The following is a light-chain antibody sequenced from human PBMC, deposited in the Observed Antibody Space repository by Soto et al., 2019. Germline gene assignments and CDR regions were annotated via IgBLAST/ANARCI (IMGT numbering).Light chain of an antibody. CDR3: SAWDASLNGYV. V-gene: IGLV1-44*01. J-gene: IGLJ1*01. Sequence: QPVLTQPPSASGTPGQRVTISCSGSSSNIGSKTVNWYQQLPGTAPKLLIYSNYQRPLGVPDRFSGSKSGTSASLAISGLQSEDEADYYCSAWDASLNGYVFGTGTKLTVL. CDR1: SSNIGSKT. CDR2: SNY.